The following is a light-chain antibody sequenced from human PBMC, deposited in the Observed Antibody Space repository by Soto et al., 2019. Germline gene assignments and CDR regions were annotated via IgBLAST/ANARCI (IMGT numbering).Light chain of an antibody. CDR2: EVS. Sequence: QSVLTQPASVSGSPGQSITISCTGTSSDVGGYNYVSWYQQHPGKAPKLMIYEVSNRPSGVSNRFSGSKSGNTASLTISGLQAEDEADYYCSSYTSSSTVVFGGGTKLTV. CDR3: SSYTSSSTVV. J-gene: IGLJ2*01. V-gene: IGLV2-14*01. CDR1: SSDVGGYNY.